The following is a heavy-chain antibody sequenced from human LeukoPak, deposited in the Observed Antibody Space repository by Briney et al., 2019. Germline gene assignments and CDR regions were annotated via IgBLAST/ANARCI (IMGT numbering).Heavy chain of an antibody. CDR3: ARSTEYSWDY. CDR2: IYTSGST. V-gene: IGHV4-4*09. D-gene: IGHD2-21*01. CDR1: GGSISSYY. J-gene: IGHJ4*02. Sequence: SETLSLTCTAPGGSISSYYWSWIRQPPGKGLEWIGYIYTSGSTNYNPSLKSRVTISVDTSKNQFSLKLSSVTAADTAVYYCARSTEYSWDYWGQGTLVTVSS.